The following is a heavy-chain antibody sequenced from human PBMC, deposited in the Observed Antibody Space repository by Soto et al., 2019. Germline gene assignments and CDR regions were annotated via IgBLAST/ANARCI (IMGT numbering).Heavy chain of an antibody. V-gene: IGHV4-34*01. D-gene: IGHD2-8*02. J-gene: IGHJ4*02. CDR2: INHSGST. CDR3: ARDKITGLFDY. CDR1: GGSFSGYY. Sequence: QVQLQQWGAGLLKPSETLSLTCAVYGGSFSGYYWTWIHQPPGTGLEWIGEINHSGSTNYNPSLQSRVTISVDTSKNQFSLKLTSVTAADTAVYYCARDKITGLFDYWGQGTLVTVSS.